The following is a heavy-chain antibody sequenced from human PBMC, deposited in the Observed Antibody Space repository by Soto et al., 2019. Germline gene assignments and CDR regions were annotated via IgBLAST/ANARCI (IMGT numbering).Heavy chain of an antibody. CDR2: ISYDGSNT. CDR3: ARPYFYDSSGSDYYFDY. CDR1: GFTFSTYA. V-gene: IGHV3-30-3*01. Sequence: LRLSCAASGFTFSTYAMHWVRQAPGKGLEWVAVISYDGSNTYYADSVKGRFTISRDKSKNTLYLQMNSLRTEDTAVYYCARPYFYDSSGSDYYFDYWGQRTLVTVSS. D-gene: IGHD3-22*01. J-gene: IGHJ4*02.